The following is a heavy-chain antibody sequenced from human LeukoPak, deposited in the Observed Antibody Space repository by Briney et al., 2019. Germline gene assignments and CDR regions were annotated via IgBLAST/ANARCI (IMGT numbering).Heavy chain of an antibody. Sequence: SESLSLTCTVSGDSISSGDYYWSWIRQPAGKGLEWIGRISSSGSTNYNPSLKSRVTISVDTSKNQFSLKLSSVTAADTAVYYCARGRYGSLFDYWGQGTLVTVSS. CDR2: ISSSGST. CDR1: GDSISSGDYY. J-gene: IGHJ4*02. CDR3: ARGRYGSLFDY. D-gene: IGHD3-10*01. V-gene: IGHV4-61*02.